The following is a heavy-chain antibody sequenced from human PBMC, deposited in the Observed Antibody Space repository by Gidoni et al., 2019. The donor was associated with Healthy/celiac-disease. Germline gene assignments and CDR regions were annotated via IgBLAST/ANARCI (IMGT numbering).Heavy chain of an antibody. CDR2: IKQDGSEK. Sequence: EVQLVESGGGLVQPGGSLRLSCAASGLTFSSYWMSWVRQAPGKGLEWVANIKQDGSEKYYVDSVKGRFTISRDNAKNSLYLQMNSLRAEDTAVYYCARERYGSGSYSYWGQGTLVTVSS. D-gene: IGHD3-10*01. J-gene: IGHJ4*02. CDR3: ARERYGSGSYSY. V-gene: IGHV3-7*01. CDR1: GLTFSSYW.